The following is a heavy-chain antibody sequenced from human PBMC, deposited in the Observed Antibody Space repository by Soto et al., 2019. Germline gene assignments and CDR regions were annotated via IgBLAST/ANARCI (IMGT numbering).Heavy chain of an antibody. D-gene: IGHD2-21*01. V-gene: IGHV1-46*01. J-gene: IGHJ6*02. CDR2: INPSGGST. Sequence: ASVKVSCKASGYTFTSYYMHWVRQAPGQGPEWMGIINPSGGSTSYAQKFQGRVTMTRDTSTSTVYMELSSLRSEDTAVYYCARDLKWTYCGGDCYTYCMDVWGQGTSVTVSS. CDR1: GYTFTSYY. CDR3: ARDLKWTYCGGDCYTYCMDV.